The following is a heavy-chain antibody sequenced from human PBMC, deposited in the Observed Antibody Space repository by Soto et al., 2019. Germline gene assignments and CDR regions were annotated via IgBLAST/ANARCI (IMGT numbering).Heavy chain of an antibody. CDR1: GFPFTTYA. CDR3: AFRNWAEWLVPAGSFDY. J-gene: IGHJ4*02. CDR2: ISRSGDST. D-gene: IGHD6-19*01. V-gene: IGHV3-23*01. Sequence: GGSLRLSCAASGFPFTTYAMSWVRQAPGKGLEWVSTISRSGDSTYYADSVKGRFTISRDSSRNTLYLQMSSLRAEDSAVYYCAFRNWAEWLVPAGSFDYWGRGTLVTVSS.